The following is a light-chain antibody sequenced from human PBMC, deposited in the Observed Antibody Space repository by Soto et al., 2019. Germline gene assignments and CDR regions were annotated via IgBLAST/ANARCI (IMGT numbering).Light chain of an antibody. Sequence: EIVLTQSPGTLSLSPGERATLSCRASQSVSSSFLAWYQQKPGQAPRLLIYGASNRATGIPDRFSGSGSGTDFTLTISRLEPEDCAVYYCQQYVTSPWAFGQATKVAIE. CDR1: QSVSSSF. CDR3: QQYVTSPWA. V-gene: IGKV3-20*01. J-gene: IGKJ1*01. CDR2: GAS.